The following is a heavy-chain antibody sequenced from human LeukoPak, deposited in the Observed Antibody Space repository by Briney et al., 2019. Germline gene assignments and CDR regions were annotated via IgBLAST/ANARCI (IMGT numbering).Heavy chain of an antibody. Sequence: GGSLRLSCAASGFIFSSYAMHWVRQAPGKGLEWVAFIRYDGSNKYYADSVKGRFTISRDNSKDTLYLQMNSLRADDTAVYFCAKAVGTNSSFDYWGQGTLVTVSS. J-gene: IGHJ4*02. V-gene: IGHV3-30*02. CDR2: IRYDGSNK. CDR1: GFIFSSYA. CDR3: AKAVGTNSSFDY. D-gene: IGHD5-12*01.